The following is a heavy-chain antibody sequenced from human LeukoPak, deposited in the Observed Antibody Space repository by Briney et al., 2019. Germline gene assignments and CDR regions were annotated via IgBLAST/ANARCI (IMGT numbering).Heavy chain of an antibody. CDR2: IKKDGSGI. CDR3: AGGNAMDV. V-gene: IGHV3-7*03. Sequence: GGSLRLSCAVAGFPFSNSWMYWVRQAPGKGMEGVANIKKDGSGISYVESVKGRFIISRDNSRNSLYLQMNSLKVEDTAVYFCAGGNAMDVWGKGTAVTVYS. J-gene: IGHJ6*04. CDR1: GFPFSNSW.